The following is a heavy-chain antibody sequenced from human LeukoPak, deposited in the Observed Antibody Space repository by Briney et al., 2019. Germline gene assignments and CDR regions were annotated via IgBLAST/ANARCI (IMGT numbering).Heavy chain of an antibody. CDR3: ARNTTSSPWFGP. V-gene: IGHV4-61*01. D-gene: IGHD6-6*01. Sequence: ASETLSLTCTVSGGSIKSPTSYWSWIRQPPGKGLEWIGNVYHIGTTSYNSSLKSRVSISVDTSKNQFSLEMASVTPEDTALYYCARNTTSSPWFGPWGQGTLVIVSS. CDR2: VYHIGTT. CDR1: GGSIKSPTSY. J-gene: IGHJ5*02.